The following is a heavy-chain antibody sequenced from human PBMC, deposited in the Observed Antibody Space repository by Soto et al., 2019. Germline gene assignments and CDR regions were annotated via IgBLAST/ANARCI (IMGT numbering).Heavy chain of an antibody. CDR3: ATQSTTVTIPFDY. V-gene: IGHV4-31*03. J-gene: IGHJ4*02. CDR2: IYYSGST. D-gene: IGHD4-17*01. Sequence: QVQLQESGPGLVKPSQTLSLTCTVSGGSISSGGYYWSWIRQHPGKGLEWIGYIYYSGSTYYNPSLKGRVTVSVDTSKNQFSLKLGSVPAADTAVYYCATQSTTVTIPFDYWGQGTLVTVSS. CDR1: GGSISSGGYY.